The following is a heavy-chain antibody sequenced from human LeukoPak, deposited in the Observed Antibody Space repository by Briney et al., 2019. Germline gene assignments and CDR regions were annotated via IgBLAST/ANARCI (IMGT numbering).Heavy chain of an antibody. CDR2: ISWDGGST. D-gene: IGHD6-6*01. CDR1: GFTFDDYG. V-gene: IGHV3-43D*03. CDR3: AKDREYRYYYYYMDV. J-gene: IGHJ6*03. Sequence: PGGSLRLSCAASGFTFDDYGMSWVRQAPGKGLEWVSLISWDGGSTYYADSVKGRFTISRDNGKNSLYLQMNSLRAEDTALYYCAKDREYRYYYYYMDVWGKGTTVTVSS.